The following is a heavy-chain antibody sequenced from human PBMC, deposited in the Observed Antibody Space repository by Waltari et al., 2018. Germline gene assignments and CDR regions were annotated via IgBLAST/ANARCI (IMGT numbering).Heavy chain of an antibody. CDR2: INPNSGGT. D-gene: IGHD2-15*01. CDR1: GYTFTGYF. CDR3: ATCRENAFDV. Sequence: QVQLVQSGAEMKKRRASVKVSCEASGYTFTGYFIHWVRHAPGQGLEWMGSINPNSGGTNYALKCQGRVTLTRDKSINTAYMDLGRLTSDDTGMYSCATCRENAFDVWGQGTMVTVST. J-gene: IGHJ3*01. V-gene: IGHV1-2*02.